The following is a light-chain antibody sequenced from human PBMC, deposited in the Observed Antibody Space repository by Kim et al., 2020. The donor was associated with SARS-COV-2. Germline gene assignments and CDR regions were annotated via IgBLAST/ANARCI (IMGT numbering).Light chain of an antibody. CDR2: QDK. CDR3: QAWDTTVV. Sequence: VSVSPGQTARLTCSGDQLGDKYVCWYQQKPGQSPVLVIYQDKNRPSGIPERFSGSNSGNTATLTISGTQAMDEADYYCQAWDTTVVFGGGTQLTVL. V-gene: IGLV3-1*01. J-gene: IGLJ2*01. CDR1: QLGDKY.